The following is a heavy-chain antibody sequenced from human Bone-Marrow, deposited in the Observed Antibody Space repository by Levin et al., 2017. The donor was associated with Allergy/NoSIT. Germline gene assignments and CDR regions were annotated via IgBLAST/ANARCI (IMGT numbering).Heavy chain of an antibody. V-gene: IGHV3-9*01. CDR2: IVWNSGAI. CDR3: AKDSAGTFDYFDN. Sequence: SLKISCAASGFTFEHYGMHWVRQAPGKGLEWVSGIVWNSGAIDYGDSVRGRFTISRDNAKNSLYLQMNSLRPEDTALYYCAKDSAGTFDYFDNWGQGTLVTVSS. D-gene: IGHD1-7*01. J-gene: IGHJ4*02. CDR1: GFTFEHYG.